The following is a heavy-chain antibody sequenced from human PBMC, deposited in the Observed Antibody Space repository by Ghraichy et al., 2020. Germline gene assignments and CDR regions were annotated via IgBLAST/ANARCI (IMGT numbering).Heavy chain of an antibody. CDR2: ISYDGSNK. CDR3: AKVVGATAGPFDY. D-gene: IGHD1-26*01. J-gene: IGHJ4*02. V-gene: IGHV3-30*18. CDR1: GFTFSSYG. Sequence: GGSLRLSCAASGFTFSSYGMHWVRQAPGKGLEWVAVISYDGSNKYYADSVKGRFTISRDNSKNTLYLQMNSLRAEDTAVYYCAKVVGATAGPFDYWGQGTLVTVSS.